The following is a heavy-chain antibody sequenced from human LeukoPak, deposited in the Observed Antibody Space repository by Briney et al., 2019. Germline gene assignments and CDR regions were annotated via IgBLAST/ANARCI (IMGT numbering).Heavy chain of an antibody. CDR2: IYYSGST. Sequence: SQTLSLTCTVSGGSISSGGYYWSWIRQHPGKGLEWIGYIYYSGSTYYNPSLKSRVTISVDTSKNQFSLKLSSVTAADTAVYYCARQPDDFSGWNNGQDFFDYWGQGTLVTVSS. D-gene: IGHD6-19*01. CDR3: ARQPDDFSGWNNGQDFFDY. J-gene: IGHJ4*02. CDR1: GGSISSGGYY. V-gene: IGHV4-31*03.